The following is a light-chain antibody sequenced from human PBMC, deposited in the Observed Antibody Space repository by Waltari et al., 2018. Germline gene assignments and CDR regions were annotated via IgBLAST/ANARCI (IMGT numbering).Light chain of an antibody. V-gene: IGKV4-1*01. Sequence: DIVMTQSPDSLAVSLGERATINCRSIQSILDNSNNKNNSTWYQQKPGQAPKLLISWASTREAGVPARFSGSGSGTHFTLTISSLQAEDVAVYYCQQHYSSPLTFGGGTKVEL. CDR2: WAS. CDR3: QQHYSSPLT. J-gene: IGKJ4*01. CDR1: QSILDNSNNKNN.